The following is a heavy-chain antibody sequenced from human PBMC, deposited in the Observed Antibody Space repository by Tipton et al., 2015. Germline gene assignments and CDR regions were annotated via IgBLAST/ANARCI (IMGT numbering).Heavy chain of an antibody. Sequence: TLSLTCTVSGGSISSRYHYWGWIRQPPGKGLEWIGTISYSGSTYYNPSLKSRVTVSVDTSKNQFSLKLTSLTAADTAVYYCATRIYGVYSIDVWGQGTSVTVSS. CDR1: GGSISSRYHY. CDR2: ISYSGST. CDR3: ATRIYGVYSIDV. D-gene: IGHD4-17*01. J-gene: IGHJ6*02. V-gene: IGHV4-39*01.